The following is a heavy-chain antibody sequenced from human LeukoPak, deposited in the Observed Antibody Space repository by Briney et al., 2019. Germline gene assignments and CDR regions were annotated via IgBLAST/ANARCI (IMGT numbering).Heavy chain of an antibody. CDR1: GGSFSGYY. Sequence: SETLSLTCAVYGGSFSGYYWGWIRQPPGKGLEWIGEINHSGSTNYNPSLKSRVTISVDTSKNQFSLKLSSVTAADTAVYYCARLLGSSNWFDPWXXXTLVTVSS. D-gene: IGHD2-8*02. CDR3: ARLLGSSNWFDP. J-gene: IGHJ5*02. V-gene: IGHV4-34*01. CDR2: INHSGST.